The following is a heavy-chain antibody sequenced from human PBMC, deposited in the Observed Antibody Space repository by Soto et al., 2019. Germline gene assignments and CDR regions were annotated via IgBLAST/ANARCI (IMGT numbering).Heavy chain of an antibody. Sequence: EVQVSESGGGLVQPGGSLRLSCVASGFTFSTYPMTWVRQVPGKGLEWVSGIIGSGGTAYYADSVKGRFTISRDNSRNMLYLQMDSLRAEDTAVYYCAKVPLTPGWYFAYWGQGTLVTVSS. V-gene: IGHV3-23*01. J-gene: IGHJ4*02. D-gene: IGHD1-20*01. CDR3: AKVPLTPGWYFAY. CDR1: GFTFSTYP. CDR2: IIGSGGTA.